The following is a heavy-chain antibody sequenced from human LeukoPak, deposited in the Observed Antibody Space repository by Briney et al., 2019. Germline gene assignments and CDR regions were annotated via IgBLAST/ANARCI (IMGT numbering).Heavy chain of an antibody. D-gene: IGHD2-2*03. CDR2: IYHSGST. V-gene: IGHV4-30-2*01. Sequence: SQTLSLTCAVSGGSISSGGYSWRWIRPPPGKGLEWIGYIYHSGSTYYNPSLKSRVTISVDRSKNQFSLKLSSVTAADTAVYYCARVNGYCSSTSCYSNWFDPWGQGTLVTVSS. CDR3: ARVNGYCSSTSCYSNWFDP. J-gene: IGHJ5*02. CDR1: GGSISSGGYS.